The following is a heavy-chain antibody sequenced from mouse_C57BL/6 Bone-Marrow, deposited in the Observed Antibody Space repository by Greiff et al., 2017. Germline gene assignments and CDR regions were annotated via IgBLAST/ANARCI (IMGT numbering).Heavy chain of an antibody. CDR3: AGGNWDYFDY. CDR2: ISDGGSYT. Sequence: EVKLVESGGGLVKPGGSLKLSCAASGFTFSSYAMSWVRQTPEKRLEWVATISDGGSYTYYPDNVKGRFTISRDNAKNNLYLQMSHLKSEDTAMYYCAGGNWDYFDYWGQGTTLTVSS. D-gene: IGHD4-1*01. CDR1: GFTFSSYA. J-gene: IGHJ2*01. V-gene: IGHV5-4*03.